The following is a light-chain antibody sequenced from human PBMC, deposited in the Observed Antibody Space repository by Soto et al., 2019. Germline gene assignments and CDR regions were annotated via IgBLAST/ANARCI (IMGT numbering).Light chain of an antibody. J-gene: IGKJ1*01. V-gene: IGKV3-11*01. CDR1: QSVSSY. Sequence: EIVLTQSPATLSLSPGERATLSCRASQSVSSYLAWYQQKPGQAPRLLIYDASSRATGIPARFSGSGSETEFTLTLSSLEPEDFAVYHCQQRSNWPVTFGQGTRVEI. CDR3: QQRSNWPVT. CDR2: DAS.